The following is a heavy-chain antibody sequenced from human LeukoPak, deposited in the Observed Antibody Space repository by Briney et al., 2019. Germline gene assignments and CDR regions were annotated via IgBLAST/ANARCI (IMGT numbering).Heavy chain of an antibody. Sequence: PGGSLRLSCAASQFTFSSYGMHWVRQAPGKGLEWVAFIRSDGSDKFYADSVGGRFTISRDNSKNTLYLQMNSLRAEDTALYYCAKRMGGTPDYWGLGTLVTVSS. J-gene: IGHJ4*02. CDR2: IRSDGSDK. V-gene: IGHV3-30*02. D-gene: IGHD1-14*01. CDR1: QFTFSSYG. CDR3: AKRMGGTPDY.